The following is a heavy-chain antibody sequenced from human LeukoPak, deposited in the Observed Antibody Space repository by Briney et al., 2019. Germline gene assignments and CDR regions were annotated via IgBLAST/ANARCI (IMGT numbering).Heavy chain of an antibody. V-gene: IGHV1-2*02. D-gene: IGHD2-8*01. Sequence: ASVKVSCKASGYTFTGYYMHWVRQAPGQGLEWMGWINPNSGGTNYAQKFQGRVTMTRDTSISTAYMELSRLRPDDTAVYYCARNRIMVYAIAFWMDVWGKGTTVTVSS. CDR1: GYTFTGYY. CDR3: ARNRIMVYAIAFWMDV. CDR2: INPNSGGT. J-gene: IGHJ6*04.